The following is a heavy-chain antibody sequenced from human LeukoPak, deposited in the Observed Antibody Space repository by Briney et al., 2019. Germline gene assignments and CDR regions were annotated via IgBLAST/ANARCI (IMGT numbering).Heavy chain of an antibody. CDR2: ITSSSNYI. Sequence: GGSLRLSCAASGFTFSSYNMNWVRQAPGKGLEWVSSITSSSNYIYYADSVKGRFTISRDNAKNSLYLQMNSLRAEDTTVYYCARDCWDYGSGTYCGIDYWGQGTLVTVSS. J-gene: IGHJ4*02. CDR1: GFTFSSYN. CDR3: ARDCWDYGSGTYCGIDY. D-gene: IGHD3-10*01. V-gene: IGHV3-21*03.